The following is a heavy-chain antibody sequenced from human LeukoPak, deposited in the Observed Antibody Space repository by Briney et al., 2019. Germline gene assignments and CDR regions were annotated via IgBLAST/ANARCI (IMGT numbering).Heavy chain of an antibody. Sequence: SETLSLTCAVYGGSFSGYYWSWIRQPPGKGLEWIGEINHSGSTNYNPSLKSRVTMSVDTSKNQFSLKLSSVTAADTAVYYCARDHITHGMDVWGQGTTVTVSS. V-gene: IGHV4-34*01. CDR3: ARDHITHGMDV. CDR2: INHSGST. J-gene: IGHJ6*02. CDR1: GGSFSGYY. D-gene: IGHD2-21*01.